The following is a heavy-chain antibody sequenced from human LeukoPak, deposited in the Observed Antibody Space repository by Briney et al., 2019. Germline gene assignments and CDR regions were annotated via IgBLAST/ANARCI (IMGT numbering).Heavy chain of an antibody. J-gene: IGHJ3*02. D-gene: IGHD1-26*01. CDR1: RFTFSSYS. CDR3: ARDGIVGADRSFDI. V-gene: IGHV3-66*02. Sequence: PGGSLRLSCAASRFTFSSYSMNWVRQAPGRGLECGSDIYSGGSTYYAASVKGRVTISRDNSKNTLYLRMNSLRAEDTAMYYCARDGIVGADRSFDIWGQGTMVTVSS. CDR2: IYSGGST.